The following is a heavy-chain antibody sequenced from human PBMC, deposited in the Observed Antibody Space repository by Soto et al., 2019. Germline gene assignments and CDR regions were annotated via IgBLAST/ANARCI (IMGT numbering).Heavy chain of an antibody. D-gene: IGHD3-22*01. CDR2: IYYSGST. CDR3: ARVGYYYDSSGYYYVIDY. CDR1: GGSISSYY. V-gene: IGHV4-59*01. Sequence: SLTCTVSGGSISSYYWSWIRQPPGKGLEWIGYIYYSGSTNYNPSLKSRVTISVDTSKNQFSLKLSSVTAADTAVYYCARVGYYYDSSGYYYVIDYWGQGTLVTVSS. J-gene: IGHJ4*02.